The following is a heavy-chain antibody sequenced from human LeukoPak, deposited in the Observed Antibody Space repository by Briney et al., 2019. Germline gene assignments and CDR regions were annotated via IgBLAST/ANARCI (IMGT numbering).Heavy chain of an antibody. Sequence: HPGRSLRLSCVASGFIFSGYGMHWVRQAPGKGLEWVGLISDDGDNKYYADSVKGRFTIPRDNSKNTLYLQIHSLRREDTAVYYCAKDADYSTSPPFWGQGTLVTVSS. V-gene: IGHV3-30*18. CDR3: AKDADYSTSPPF. CDR2: ISDDGDNK. J-gene: IGHJ4*02. D-gene: IGHD6-6*01. CDR1: GFIFSGYG.